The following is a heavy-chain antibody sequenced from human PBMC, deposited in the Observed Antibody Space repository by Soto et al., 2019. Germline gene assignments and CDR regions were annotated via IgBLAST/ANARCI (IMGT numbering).Heavy chain of an antibody. D-gene: IGHD5-12*01. CDR3: ARDGDGYNFGY. CDR2: IIPILGIT. V-gene: IGHV1-69*08. Sequence: QVQLVQSGAEVKKPGSSVKVSCKASGGTFSSYTLSWVRQAPGQGLEWMGRIIPILGITNYAQKFQGRVTITADKSASTAYMELSSLRSDDTAVYYCARDGDGYNFGYWGQGTLVTVSS. CDR1: GGTFSSYT. J-gene: IGHJ4*02.